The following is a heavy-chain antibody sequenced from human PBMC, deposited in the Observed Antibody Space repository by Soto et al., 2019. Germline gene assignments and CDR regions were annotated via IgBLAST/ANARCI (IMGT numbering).Heavy chain of an antibody. V-gene: IGHV4-59*01. CDR2: VYYTGST. D-gene: IGHD6-19*01. J-gene: IGHJ4*02. CDR3: ARSVAVPGAHIDY. Sequence: SETLSLTCSVFGGSISGSYWSWIRQSPGKGLEWLGYVYYTGSTNYSPSLRSRVSISVDTSKNEFSLRLSSVTAADTAVYFCARSVAVPGAHIDYWGQGTQVTVSS. CDR1: GGSISGSY.